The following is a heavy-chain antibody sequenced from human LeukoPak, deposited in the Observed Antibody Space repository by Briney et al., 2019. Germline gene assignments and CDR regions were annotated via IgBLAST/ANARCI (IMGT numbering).Heavy chain of an antibody. D-gene: IGHD3-9*01. CDR1: GYTFTGYY. CDR3: ARDHEELRYFDWLFHFDY. J-gene: IGHJ4*02. V-gene: IGHV1-2*02. CDR2: INPNSGGI. Sequence: ASVKVSCKASGYTFTGYYMHWVRQAPGQGLEWMGWINPNSGGINYAQKFQGRVTMTRDTSISTAYMELSRLRSDDTAVYYCARDHEELRYFDWLFHFDYWGQGTLVTVSS.